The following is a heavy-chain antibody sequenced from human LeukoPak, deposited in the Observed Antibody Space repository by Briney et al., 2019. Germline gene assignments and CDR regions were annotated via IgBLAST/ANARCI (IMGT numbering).Heavy chain of an antibody. J-gene: IGHJ5*02. CDR1: GGTFSSYA. CDR2: IIPIFGTA. V-gene: IGHV1-69*05. CDR3: ARDGPQPEYYYDTSRSVS. Sequence: GASVKVSCKASGGTFSSYAISWVRQAPGQGLEWMGGIIPIFGTANYAQKFQGRVTITTDESTSTAYMELSSLRSEDTAVYYCARDGPQPEYYYDTSRSVSWGQGTLVTVSS. D-gene: IGHD3-22*01.